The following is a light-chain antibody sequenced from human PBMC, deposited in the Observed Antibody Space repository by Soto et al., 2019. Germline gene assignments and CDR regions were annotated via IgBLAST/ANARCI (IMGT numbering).Light chain of an antibody. CDR2: NVN. V-gene: IGLV2-11*01. J-gene: IGLJ2*01. CDR3: SSYAGSYKLGL. CDR1: SNDVGGYNY. Sequence: QSALTQPRSVSGSPGQSVTISCTGTSNDVGGYNYVSWYQQHPGKAPKVMIYNVNKRPSGVPDRFSGSKSGNTASLTISGLQAEDEADYYCSSYAGSYKLGLFGGGTKVTVL.